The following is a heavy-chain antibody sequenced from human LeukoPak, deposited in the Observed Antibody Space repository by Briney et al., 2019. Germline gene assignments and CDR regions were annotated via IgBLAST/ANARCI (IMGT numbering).Heavy chain of an antibody. Sequence: GESLEISCQGSGYSFTSYWIGWVRSVPGKGLEWMGIIYPGNSDTRYSPSFQGQVTISADKSISTAYLQWSSLKASDTAMYYCARVQAGYQLLGWDDAFDIWGQGTMVTVSS. CDR1: GYSFTSYW. V-gene: IGHV5-51*01. J-gene: IGHJ3*02. D-gene: IGHD2-2*01. CDR2: IYPGNSDT. CDR3: ARVQAGYQLLGWDDAFDI.